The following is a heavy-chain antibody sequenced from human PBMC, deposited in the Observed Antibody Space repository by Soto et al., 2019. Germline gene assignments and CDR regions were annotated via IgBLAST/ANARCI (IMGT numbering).Heavy chain of an antibody. V-gene: IGHV1-18*01. CDR3: ARSQAETYYDYVWGSYRSTGAFDI. CDR1: GYTFTSYG. CDR2: ISAYNGNT. D-gene: IGHD3-16*02. Sequence: QVQLVQSGAEVKKPGASVKVSCKASGYTFTSYGIGWVRQAPGQGLEWMGWISAYNGNTNYAQKLQGRVTMTTDTSTSTAYMELRSLRSDDTAVYYCARSQAETYYDYVWGSYRSTGAFDIWGQGTMVTVSS. J-gene: IGHJ3*02.